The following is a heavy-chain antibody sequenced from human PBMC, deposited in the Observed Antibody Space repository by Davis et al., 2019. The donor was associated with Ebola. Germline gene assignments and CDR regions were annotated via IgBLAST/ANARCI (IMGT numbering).Heavy chain of an antibody. CDR3: AKDMKVGDDYGDYYYGMDV. CDR2: ISWNSGSI. Sequence: GGSLRLSCAASGFTFDDYAMHWVRQAPGKGLEWVSGISWNSGSIGYADSVKGRFTISRDNAKNSLYLQMNSLRAEDTALYYCAKDMKVGDDYGDYYYGMDVWGQGTTVTVSS. V-gene: IGHV3-9*01. J-gene: IGHJ6*02. D-gene: IGHD4-17*01. CDR1: GFTFDDYA.